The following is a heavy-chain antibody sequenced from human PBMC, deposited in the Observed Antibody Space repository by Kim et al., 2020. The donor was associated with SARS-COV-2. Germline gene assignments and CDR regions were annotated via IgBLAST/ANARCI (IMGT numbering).Heavy chain of an antibody. Sequence: SETLSLTCAVYGGSFSGYYWSWIRQPPGKGLEWIGEINHSGSTNYNPSLKSRVTISVDTSKNQFSLKLSSVTAADTAVYYCARGPIAMYGSGTYFDYWGQGTLVTVSS. CDR3: ARGPIAMYGSGTYFDY. V-gene: IGHV4-34*01. CDR2: INHSGST. CDR1: GGSFSGYY. J-gene: IGHJ4*02. D-gene: IGHD3-10*01.